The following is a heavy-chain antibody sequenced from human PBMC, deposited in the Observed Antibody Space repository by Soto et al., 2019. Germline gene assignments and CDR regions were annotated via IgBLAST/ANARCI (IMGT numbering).Heavy chain of an antibody. V-gene: IGHV4-34*01. CDR2: INHSGST. CDR1: GGSSSGYY. D-gene: IGHD2-15*01. CDR3: AIVKSLGYCSGGSCYSAVNWFDP. Sequence: SETLSLTCAVYGGSSSGYYWSWIRQPPGKGLEWIGEINHSGSTYYNPSLKSRVTISVDTSKNQFSLKLISVTAADTAVYYCAIVKSLGYCSGGSCYSAVNWFDPWGQGTLVTVSS. J-gene: IGHJ5*02.